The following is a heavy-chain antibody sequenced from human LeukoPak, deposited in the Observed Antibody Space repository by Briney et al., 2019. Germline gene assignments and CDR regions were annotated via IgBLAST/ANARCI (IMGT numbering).Heavy chain of an antibody. Sequence: PSETLSLTCTVSGGSLSSHYWSCIRQPPGKGLEWIGYIYYSGSTNHNPSLKSRVTISVDTSKNQFSLKLSSVTAADTALYYCARQSSSGYLYYFDYWGQGALVTVSS. CDR2: IYYSGST. CDR3: ARQSSSGYLYYFDY. D-gene: IGHD3-22*01. CDR1: GGSLSSHY. J-gene: IGHJ4*02. V-gene: IGHV4-59*08.